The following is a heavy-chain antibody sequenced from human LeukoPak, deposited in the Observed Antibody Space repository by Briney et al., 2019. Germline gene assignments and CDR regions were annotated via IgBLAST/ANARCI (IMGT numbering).Heavy chain of an antibody. CDR1: GFTFNTYA. D-gene: IGHD3-10*01. CDR2: ISGSGGIT. V-gene: IGHV3-23*01. CDR3: AKPWFGEIFNYFDY. Sequence: QPGGSLRLSCAASGFTFNTYAMTWVRQAPGKGLEWVPGISGSGGITYYADSVKGRFTISRDNSKNTLYLQMNSLRAEDTAVYYCAKPWFGEIFNYFDYWGQGTLVTVSS. J-gene: IGHJ4*02.